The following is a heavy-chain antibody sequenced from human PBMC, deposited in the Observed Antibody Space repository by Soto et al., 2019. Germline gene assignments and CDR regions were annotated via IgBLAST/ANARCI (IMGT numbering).Heavy chain of an antibody. CDR3: ARSQVVGATSAFDI. D-gene: IGHD1-26*01. Sequence: PSETLSLTCAVYGGSFSGYYWSWIRQPPGKGLEWIGEINHSGSTNYNPSLKGRVTISVDTSKNQFSLKLSSVTAADTAVYYCARSQVVGATSAFDIWGQGTMVTVSS. CDR1: GGSFSGYY. CDR2: INHSGST. V-gene: IGHV4-34*01. J-gene: IGHJ3*02.